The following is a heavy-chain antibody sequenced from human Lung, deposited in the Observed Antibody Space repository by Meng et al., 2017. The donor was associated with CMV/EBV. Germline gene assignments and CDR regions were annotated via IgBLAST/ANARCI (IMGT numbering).Heavy chain of an antibody. D-gene: IGHD3-10*01. J-gene: IGHJ4*02. Sequence: LTCAASGFSFSTYWMQWVRRAPGKGLEWVSRIDFDGSRTTYADAVKGRFTISRDNAKNTLYLQMNSLRVEDTAVYYCAREMVRAYSVDYWGQGTLVTVSS. CDR3: AREMVRAYSVDY. V-gene: IGHV3-74*01. CDR1: GFSFSTYW. CDR2: IDFDGSRT.